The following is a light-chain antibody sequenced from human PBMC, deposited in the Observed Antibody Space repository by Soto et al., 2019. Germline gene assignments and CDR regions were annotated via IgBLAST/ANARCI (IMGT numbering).Light chain of an antibody. CDR1: QSVSSY. CDR3: QQRINWPVT. Sequence: EIVLTQSPASLSLSPGERATLSCRASQSVSSYLAWYQQKPSQAPSLLIYDSSNRATGIPARFSGSGSGTDFTLTINSLQSEDFAVYYCQQRINWPVTFGQGTRLEIK. CDR2: DSS. V-gene: IGKV3-11*01. J-gene: IGKJ5*01.